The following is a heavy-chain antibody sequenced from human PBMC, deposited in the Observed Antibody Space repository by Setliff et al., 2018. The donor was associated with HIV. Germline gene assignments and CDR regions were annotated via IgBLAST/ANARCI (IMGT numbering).Heavy chain of an antibody. CDR1: GDTFNSHA. V-gene: IGHV1-69*13. D-gene: IGHD2-15*01. Sequence: GASVKVSCKASGDTFNSHAIRWVRQAPGQGLEWMGGIIPIFGTPNYAQKFKGRLTITAYESTSTVYMELSSLRSEDTAVYYCARDSRDIVVVIAPEPEPYYYYGMDVWGEWTTVTVSS. CDR2: IIPIFGTP. J-gene: IGHJ6*04. CDR3: ARDSRDIVVVIAPEPEPYYYYGMDV.